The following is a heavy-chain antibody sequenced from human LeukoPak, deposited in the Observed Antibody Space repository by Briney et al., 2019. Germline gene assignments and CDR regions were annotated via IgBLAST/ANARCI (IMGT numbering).Heavy chain of an antibody. V-gene: IGHV4-4*07. D-gene: IGHD5-18*01. CDR2: THTSGDT. CDR1: GGSLNTYY. Sequence: PSETLSLTCTVSGGSLNTYYWSWIRQSAGKGLEWIGRTHTSGDTNYNPSLKSRLTMSVDTSRNQFSLKLTSMTVADAAVYYCSRENTADGYPFYFDYWGQGALVTVSS. J-gene: IGHJ4*02. CDR3: SRENTADGYPFYFDY.